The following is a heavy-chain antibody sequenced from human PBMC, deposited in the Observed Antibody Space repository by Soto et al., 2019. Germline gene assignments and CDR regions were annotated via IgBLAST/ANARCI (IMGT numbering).Heavy chain of an antibody. Sequence: ASVKVSCKTSGYTFSDYGISWVRQAPGQGLEWMGWISAKNGNTNFAQKFRGRVTMITDTSTNTVYMELRNLRLDDTAVYYCARDASRDSSARGWFDPWGPGTLVTVSS. J-gene: IGHJ5*02. V-gene: IGHV1-18*01. CDR2: ISAKNGNT. CDR1: GYTFSDYG. D-gene: IGHD6-13*01. CDR3: ARDASRDSSARGWFDP.